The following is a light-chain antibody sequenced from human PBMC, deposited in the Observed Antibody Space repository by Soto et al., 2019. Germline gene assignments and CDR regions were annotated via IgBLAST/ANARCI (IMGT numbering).Light chain of an antibody. CDR3: QEYGSSRT. CDR2: GAS. Sequence: EIVLTHSPGTLSLSPGERATLSCRASQSVSNNYLAWYQQKSGQAPRLLIYGASSRATGIADRFSGSGSGTDFTLTISRLEPEDFAVYYCQEYGSSRTFGQGTKVDIK. J-gene: IGKJ1*01. V-gene: IGKV3-20*01. CDR1: QSVSNNY.